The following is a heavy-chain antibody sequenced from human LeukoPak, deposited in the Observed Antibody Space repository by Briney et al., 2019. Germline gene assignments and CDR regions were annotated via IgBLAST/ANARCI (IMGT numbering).Heavy chain of an antibody. J-gene: IGHJ4*02. CDR2: INPSGGST. CDR3: ARDLDYYDSSGYYPPISY. Sequence: ASVKVSCKASGYTFTSYGISWVRQAPGQGLEWMGIINPSGGSTSYAQKFQGRVTMTRDTSTSTVYMELSSLRSEDTAVYYCARDLDYYDSSGYYPPISYWGQGTLVTVSS. CDR1: GYTFTSYG. D-gene: IGHD3-22*01. V-gene: IGHV1-46*01.